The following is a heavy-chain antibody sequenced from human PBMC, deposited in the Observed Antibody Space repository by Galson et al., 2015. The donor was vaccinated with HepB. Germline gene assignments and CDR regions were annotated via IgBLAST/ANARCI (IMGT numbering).Heavy chain of an antibody. D-gene: IGHD2-15*01. Sequence: SLRLSCAASGFTFSKSPMSWVRQAPGKGLEWVSSIYDTGLSTYYADSVRGRFTISRDNSKNTLYMQMNSLRADDTAVYYCAKGYHWFDPWGQGTLVTVSS. J-gene: IGHJ5*02. CDR1: GFTFSKSP. CDR2: IYDTGLST. V-gene: IGHV3-23*01. CDR3: AKGYHWFDP.